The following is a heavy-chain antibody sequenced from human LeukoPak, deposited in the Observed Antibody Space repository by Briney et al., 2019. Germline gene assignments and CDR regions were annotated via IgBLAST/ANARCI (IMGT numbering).Heavy chain of an antibody. V-gene: IGHV5-51*01. CDR3: ARYSINYYDSSGYAMNI. CDR2: IYPGDSDT. CDR1: GYSFTSYW. Sequence: GESLKISCKGSGYSFTSYWIGWVRQMPGKGLEWMGIIYPGDSDTRYSPSFQGQVTISADESISTAYLQWSSLKASDTAMYYCARYSINYYDSSGYAMNIWGQGTMVTVSS. D-gene: IGHD3-22*01. J-gene: IGHJ3*02.